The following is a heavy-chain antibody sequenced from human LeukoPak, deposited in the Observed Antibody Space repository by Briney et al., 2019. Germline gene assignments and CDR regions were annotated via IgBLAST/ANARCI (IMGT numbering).Heavy chain of an antibody. CDR1: GFTFSSYS. V-gene: IGHV3-48*04. CDR2: ISSSSSTI. Sequence: GGSLRLSCAASGFTFSSYSMNWVRQAPGKGLEWVSYISSSSSTIYYADSVKGRFTISRDNAKNTLYLQMNSLRAEDTAVYYCARAPNYYDSSGYLNTEFDYWGQGTLVTVSS. J-gene: IGHJ4*02. D-gene: IGHD3-22*01. CDR3: ARAPNYYDSSGYLNTEFDY.